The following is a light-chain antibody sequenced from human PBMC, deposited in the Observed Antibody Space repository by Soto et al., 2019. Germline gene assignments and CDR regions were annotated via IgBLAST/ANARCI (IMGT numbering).Light chain of an antibody. V-gene: IGLV2-23*02. Sequence: QSVLTQPASVSGSPGESITISCTGTSSDLGSHNLVSWYQQHPGKVPKLILYEVTKRPSGVSNRFSGSKSGNTASLTISGLQPEDEADYYCCSCADTGTYVFGSGTKVIVL. J-gene: IGLJ1*01. CDR1: SSDLGSHNL. CDR2: EVT. CDR3: CSCADTGTYV.